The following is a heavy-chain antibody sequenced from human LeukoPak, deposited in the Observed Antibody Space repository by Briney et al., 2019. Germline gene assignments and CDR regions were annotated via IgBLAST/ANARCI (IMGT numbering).Heavy chain of an antibody. CDR1: GFTFSSHA. D-gene: IGHD3-10*01. CDR2: IGYDGSNT. Sequence: HPGGSLRLSCAASGFTFSSHAMSWVRQAPGKGLEWVAFIGYDGSNTYYGGSVTGRFTISRDNSKNMVVLQMNSLGGEDTAVYFCARDGGLYSMVRGVDYNYFDYWGRGTLVTVSS. V-gene: IGHV3-30*02. CDR3: ARDGGLYSMVRGVDYNYFDY. J-gene: IGHJ4*02.